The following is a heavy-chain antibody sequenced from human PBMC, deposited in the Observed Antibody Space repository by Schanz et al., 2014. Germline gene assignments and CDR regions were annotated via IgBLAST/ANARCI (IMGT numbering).Heavy chain of an antibody. CDR1: GYTFISYA. J-gene: IGHJ6*02. CDR2: INTNTGNP. D-gene: IGHD6-19*01. V-gene: IGHV7-4-1*02. CDR3: ARERPVAGIHFYGMDV. Sequence: QVQLVQSGSELKKPGASVKVSCKASGYTFISYAMNWVRQAPGQGLEWMGWINTNTGNPTYAQGFRGRFVFSLDTSVSTAYVQISSLKAEDTGVYYCARERPVAGIHFYGMDVWGQGTTVTVSS.